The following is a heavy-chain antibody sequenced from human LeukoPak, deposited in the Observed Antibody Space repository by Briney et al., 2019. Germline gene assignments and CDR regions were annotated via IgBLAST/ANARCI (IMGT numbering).Heavy chain of an antibody. CDR1: GGSISSYY. D-gene: IGHD5-12*01. CDR3: ARLGGYGYYFDY. Sequence: KPSETLSLTCTVSGGSISSYYWSWIRQPPGKGLEWIGYIYYSGSTNYNPSLKSRVTISVDTSKNQFSLKLSSVTAADTAVYYCARLGGYGYYFDYWGQGTLVTVSS. CDR2: IYYSGST. J-gene: IGHJ4*02. V-gene: IGHV4-59*08.